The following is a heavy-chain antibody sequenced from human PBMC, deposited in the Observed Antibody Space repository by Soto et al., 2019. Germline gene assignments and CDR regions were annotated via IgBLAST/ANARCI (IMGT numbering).Heavy chain of an antibody. Sequence: ASVKVSCKASGYTFTSYGISWVRQAPGQGLEWMGWISAYNGNTNYAQRFQGRVTFTADESTSTAYMELSSLRPEDTAVYYCAREGLVLVPTTVNSDYYYYAMDVWGQGTTVTVSS. J-gene: IGHJ6*02. CDR1: GYTFTSYG. D-gene: IGHD2-15*01. CDR3: AREGLVLVPTTVNSDYYYYAMDV. V-gene: IGHV1-18*01. CDR2: ISAYNGNT.